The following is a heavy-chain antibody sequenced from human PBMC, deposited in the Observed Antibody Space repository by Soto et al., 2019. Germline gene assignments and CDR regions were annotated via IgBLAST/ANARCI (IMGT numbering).Heavy chain of an antibody. CDR3: AKASGGYDSSTRHGLHV. V-gene: IGHV4-31*03. J-gene: IGHJ6*02. D-gene: IGHD6-25*01. CDR1: GGSINTVGYY. CDR2: IYYSGSR. Sequence: SATLSLTCSVSGGSINTVGYYWTWIRQQPGKGLEWIGYIYYSGSRDYNPSLKSRVSMSVDASKNQFSLNLNSVTAADTDVYYCAKASGGYDSSTRHGLHVWGQGTTVTVSS.